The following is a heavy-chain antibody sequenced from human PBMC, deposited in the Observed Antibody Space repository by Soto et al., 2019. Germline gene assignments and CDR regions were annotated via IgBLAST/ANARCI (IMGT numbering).Heavy chain of an antibody. CDR1: GFTFSSYA. J-gene: IGHJ6*03. CDR3: AKDLHYYYYYYMDV. V-gene: IGHV3-23*01. CDR2: ISGSGGST. Sequence: EVQLLESGGGLVQPGGSLRLSCAASGFTFSSYAMSWVRQPPGKGLEWVSAISGSGGSTYYADSVKGRFTSTRDNSKNALDRQMDSLRAEDTAVYYCAKDLHYYYYYYMDVWGKGTTVAVSS.